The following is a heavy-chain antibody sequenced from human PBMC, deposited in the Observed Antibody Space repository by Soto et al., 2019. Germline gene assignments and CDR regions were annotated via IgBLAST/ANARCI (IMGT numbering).Heavy chain of an antibody. Sequence: EVQLVESGGGLVQPGRSLRLSCAASGFTFDDYAMHWVRQAPGKGLEWVSGISWNSGSIGYADSVKGRFTISRDNAKNSLYLQMNSLRAEDTALYYCAKPILEYSSPDAFDIWGQGTMVTVSS. V-gene: IGHV3-9*01. CDR3: AKPILEYSSPDAFDI. CDR2: ISWNSGSI. J-gene: IGHJ3*02. D-gene: IGHD6-6*01. CDR1: GFTFDDYA.